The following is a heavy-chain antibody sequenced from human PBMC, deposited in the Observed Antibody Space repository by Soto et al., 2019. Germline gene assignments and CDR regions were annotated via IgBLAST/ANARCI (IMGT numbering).Heavy chain of an antibody. CDR1: GGTFSSYA. Sequence: SVKVSCKASGGTFSSYAISWVRQAPGQGLEWMGGIIPIFGTANYAQKFQGRVTISRDNSKNTLYLQMNSLRAEDTAVYYCARRWGYDAFDIWGQGTMVTVSS. CDR2: IIPIFGTA. J-gene: IGHJ3*02. CDR3: ARRWGYDAFDI. V-gene: IGHV1-69*05. D-gene: IGHD3-16*01.